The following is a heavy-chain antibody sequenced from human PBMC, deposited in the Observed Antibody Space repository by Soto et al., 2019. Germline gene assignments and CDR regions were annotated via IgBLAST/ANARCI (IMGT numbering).Heavy chain of an antibody. CDR3: ARESWGGCSGGSCYLAY. D-gene: IGHD2-15*01. Sequence: ASVKVSCKASGYTFTGYYMHWVRQAPGQGLEWMGWINPNSGGTNYAQKFQGWVTMTRDTSISTAYMELSRLRSDDTAVYYCARESWGGCSGGSCYLAYWGQGTLVTVSS. CDR2: INPNSGGT. V-gene: IGHV1-2*04. CDR1: GYTFTGYY. J-gene: IGHJ4*02.